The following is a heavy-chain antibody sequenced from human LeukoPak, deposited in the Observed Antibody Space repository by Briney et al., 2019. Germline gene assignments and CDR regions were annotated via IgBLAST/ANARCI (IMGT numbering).Heavy chain of an antibody. V-gene: IGHV3-23*01. D-gene: IGHD6-19*01. J-gene: IGHJ4*02. Sequence: AGGSLRLSCAASGFTFSSYAMSWARQGPGKGLEWVSSITNDGDSTYSADSVKGRFAISRDNSKNTLSLQMNSLRAEDTAVYYCAKDLMYASGWSDYWGQGTLVTVSS. CDR3: AKDLMYASGWSDY. CDR1: GFTFSSYA. CDR2: ITNDGDST.